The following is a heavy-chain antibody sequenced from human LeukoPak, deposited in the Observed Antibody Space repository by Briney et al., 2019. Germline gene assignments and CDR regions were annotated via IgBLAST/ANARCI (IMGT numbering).Heavy chain of an antibody. J-gene: IGHJ4*02. D-gene: IGHD4-17*01. V-gene: IGHV1-46*01. CDR2: INPSGGST. Sequence: ASVKVSCTASGYTFTIYYMHWVRQAPGQGLEWMGIINPSGGSTSYAQKSQGRVTMTRDTSTSTVYMELSSLRSEDTAVYYCARNYGDYGGRFDYWGQGTLVTVSS. CDR3: ARNYGDYGGRFDY. CDR1: GYTFTIYY.